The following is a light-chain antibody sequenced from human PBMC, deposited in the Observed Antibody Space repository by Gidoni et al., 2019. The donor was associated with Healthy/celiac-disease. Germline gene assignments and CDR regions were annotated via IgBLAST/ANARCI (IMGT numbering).Light chain of an antibody. CDR2: AAS. V-gene: IGKV1-39*01. CDR3: QQSYSTPFT. Sequence: DLQMPSSPSSLSASVGDRVTITCRASQSISSYLNWYQQKPGKAPKLLIYAASSLQSGVPSRFSGSGSGTDFTLTISSLQPEDFATYYCQQSYSTPFTFGEGTKVEIK. CDR1: QSISSY. J-gene: IGKJ4*01.